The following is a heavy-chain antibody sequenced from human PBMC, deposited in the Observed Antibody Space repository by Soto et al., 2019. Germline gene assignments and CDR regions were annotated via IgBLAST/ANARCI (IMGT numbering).Heavy chain of an antibody. CDR1: GYTFTSYY. CDR2: INPSGGST. J-gene: IGHJ6*03. CDR3: ARASGDYYYYMDV. Sequence: QVQLVQSGAEVKKPGASVKVSCKASGYTFTSYYMHWVRQAPGQGLEWMGIINPSGGSTSYAKKFQGRFTMTRDTSTSTVYMELSSLRSEDTAVYYCARASGDYYYYMDVWGKGTTVTVSS. V-gene: IGHV1-46*03.